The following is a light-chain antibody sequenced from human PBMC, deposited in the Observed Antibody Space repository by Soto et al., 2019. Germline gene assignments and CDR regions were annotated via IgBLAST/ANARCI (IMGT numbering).Light chain of an antibody. J-gene: IGKJ5*01. Sequence: DIQMTQSPSSLSASVGDSVTITCRSSQSVDKYLNWYYQKPGKAPNLLIYSASTLQSGVPSRFSGSGSGTDFTLTITSLQPEDFATYFCQQTYSTLPYTFGQGTRLEIK. CDR1: QSVDKY. V-gene: IGKV1-39*01. CDR2: SAS. CDR3: QQTYSTLPYT.